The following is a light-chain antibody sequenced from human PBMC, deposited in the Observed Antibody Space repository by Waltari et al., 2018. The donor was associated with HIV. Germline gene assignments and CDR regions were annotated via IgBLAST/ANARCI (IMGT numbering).Light chain of an antibody. CDR3: QQYNNVPLT. CDR2: DAS. J-gene: IGKJ4*01. CDR1: QDIQNY. V-gene: IGKV1-33*01. Sequence: DIQMTQSPSSLSASVGERVTITCRASQDIQNYLNWYQQKPGKAPKVLIYDASNLETGVPSRFSGSGSGTDFSFTINSLQPEDIGTYYCQQYNNVPLTFGGGTKVEIK.